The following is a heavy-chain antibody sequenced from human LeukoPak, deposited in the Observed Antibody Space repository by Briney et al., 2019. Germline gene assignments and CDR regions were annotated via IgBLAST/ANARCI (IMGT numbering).Heavy chain of an antibody. Sequence: ASVMVSCKASGYTFTSDGISWVRQAPGQGLEWMGWISAYNGNTNYAQKLQGRVTMTTDTSTSTAYMELRSLRSDDTAVYYCASSTSWYRFDHWGQGTLATVSS. CDR3: ASSTSWYRFDH. CDR1: GYTFTSDG. D-gene: IGHD6-13*01. J-gene: IGHJ5*02. V-gene: IGHV1-18*01. CDR2: ISAYNGNT.